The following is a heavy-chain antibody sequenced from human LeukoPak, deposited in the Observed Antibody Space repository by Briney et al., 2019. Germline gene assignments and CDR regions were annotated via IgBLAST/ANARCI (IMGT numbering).Heavy chain of an antibody. CDR3: ARVGGYYYDSSGYYYDY. CDR1: GFTFDDYG. Sequence: GGSLRLSCAASGFTFDDYGMSWVRQAPGKGLEWVSGINWNGGSTGCADSVKGRFTISRDNAKNSLYLQMNSLRAEDTALYYCARVGGYYYDSSGYYYDYWGQGTLVTVSS. D-gene: IGHD3-22*01. V-gene: IGHV3-20*04. J-gene: IGHJ4*02. CDR2: INWNGGST.